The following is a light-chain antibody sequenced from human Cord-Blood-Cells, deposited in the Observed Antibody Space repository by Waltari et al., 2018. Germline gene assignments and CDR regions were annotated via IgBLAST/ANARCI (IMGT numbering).Light chain of an antibody. CDR2: DFS. CDR1: SSDVGGYNY. V-gene: IGLV2-11*01. CDR3: GSYAGSYTLV. J-gene: IGLJ2*01. Sequence: QSALTQPRSVSGSPGQSVTISCTGTSSDVGGYNYVSWYQQHPGKAPKLMIYDFSKRPSGVPDRFPVSKSGNTASLTISGLQAGDEADYYCGSYAGSYTLVFGGGTKLTVL.